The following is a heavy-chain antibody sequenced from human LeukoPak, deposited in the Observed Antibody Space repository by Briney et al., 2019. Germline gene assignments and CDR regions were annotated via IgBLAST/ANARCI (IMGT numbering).Heavy chain of an antibody. J-gene: IGHJ4*02. Sequence: GGSLRLSCAASGFTFSSYWMSWVRQAPGKGLEWVANIKQDGSEKYYVDSVKGRFTISRDNAKNSLYLQMNSLRAEDTAVYYCARSYDFWSGGWFDYWGQGTLVTVSS. CDR2: IKQDGSEK. CDR1: GFTFSSYW. D-gene: IGHD3-3*01. CDR3: ARSYDFWSGGWFDY. V-gene: IGHV3-7*01.